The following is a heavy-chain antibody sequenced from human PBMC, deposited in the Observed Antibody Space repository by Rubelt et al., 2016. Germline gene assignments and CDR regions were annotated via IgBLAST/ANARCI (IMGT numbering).Heavy chain of an antibody. D-gene: IGHD6-13*01. CDR1: GFTFSRYA. J-gene: IGHJ4*02. CDR3: AKDRVGSWFSLDY. Sequence: SRGGLVQPGGSLRVSCAASGFTFSRYAMNWVRQAPGKGLEWVAAISGSGGSTFYADSVKSRFTISRDNSKNTLYLQMNSLRAEDTAVYYCAKDRVGSWFSLDYWGQGTLVTVST. V-gene: IGHV3-23*01. CDR2: ISGSGGST.